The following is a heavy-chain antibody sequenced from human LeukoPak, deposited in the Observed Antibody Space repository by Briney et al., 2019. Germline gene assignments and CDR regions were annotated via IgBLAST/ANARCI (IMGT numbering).Heavy chain of an antibody. V-gene: IGHV4-34*01. CDR2: INHSGST. CDR3: ARGSGRSGCTS. J-gene: IGHJ4*02. D-gene: IGHD3-3*01. CDR1: GGSFSGYY. Sequence: SETLSLTCAVYGGSFSGYYWSWIRQPPGKGLEWIGEINHSGSTNYNPSLKSRVTISVDTSKNQFSLRLSSVTAADTAVYYCARGSGRSGCTSWGQGTLVTVSS.